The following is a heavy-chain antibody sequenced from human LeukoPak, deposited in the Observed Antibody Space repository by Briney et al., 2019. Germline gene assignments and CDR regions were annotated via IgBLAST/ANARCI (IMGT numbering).Heavy chain of an antibody. J-gene: IGHJ4*02. D-gene: IGHD2-21*01. V-gene: IGHV3-7*01. CDR3: ASGQGLFDY. CDR1: GFTFRNYG. Sequence: PGGSLRLSCAASGFTFRNYGMSWVRQAPGKGLEWVANIKQDGSEKYYVDSVKGRFTISRDNAKNTLYLQMNSLRAEDTAVYYCASGQGLFDYWGQGTLVTVSS. CDR2: IKQDGSEK.